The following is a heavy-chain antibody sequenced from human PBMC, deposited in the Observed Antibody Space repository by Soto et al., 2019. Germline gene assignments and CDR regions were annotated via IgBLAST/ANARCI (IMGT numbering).Heavy chain of an antibody. Sequence: PGGSLRLSCAASGFTFSSYGMHWVRQAPGKGLEWVAVISYDGSNKYYADSVKGRFTISRDNSKNTLYLQMNSLRAEDTAVYYCAKGGIVVVPAATTPDAFDIWGQGTMVTVSS. V-gene: IGHV3-30*18. CDR2: ISYDGSNK. J-gene: IGHJ3*02. CDR1: GFTFSSYG. CDR3: AKGGIVVVPAATTPDAFDI. D-gene: IGHD2-2*01.